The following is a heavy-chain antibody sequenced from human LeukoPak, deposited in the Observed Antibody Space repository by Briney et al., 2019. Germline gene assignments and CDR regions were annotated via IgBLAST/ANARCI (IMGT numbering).Heavy chain of an antibody. Sequence: SQTLSLTCTVSGVSISSGSYYRSWIRQPAGKGLEWIGRIYTSGSTNYNPSLKSRVTISADTSTNQFSLKLSSVTAADTAVYYCASDSSGYYPYWGQGTLVTVSS. CDR3: ASDSSGYYPY. D-gene: IGHD3-22*01. J-gene: IGHJ4*02. CDR1: GVSISSGSYY. CDR2: IYTSGST. V-gene: IGHV4-61*02.